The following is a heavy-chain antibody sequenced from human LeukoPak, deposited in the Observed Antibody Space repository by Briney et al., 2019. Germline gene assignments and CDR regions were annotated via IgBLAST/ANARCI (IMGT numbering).Heavy chain of an antibody. J-gene: IGHJ4*02. Sequence: GGSLRLSCAASGFTFSSYWMHWVRQAPGKGLEWVSVIYSGGSTYYADSVKGRFTISRDNSKNTLYLQMNSLRAEDTAVYYCARGQRSNYYDSSGLDYWGQGTLVTVSS. D-gene: IGHD3-22*01. CDR3: ARGQRSNYYDSSGLDY. V-gene: IGHV3-66*01. CDR2: IYSGGST. CDR1: GFTFSSYW.